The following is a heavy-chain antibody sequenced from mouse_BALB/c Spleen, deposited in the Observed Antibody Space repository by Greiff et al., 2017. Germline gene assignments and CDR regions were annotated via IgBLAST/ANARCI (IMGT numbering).Heavy chain of an antibody. J-gene: IGHJ2*01. D-gene: IGHD2-2*01. Sequence: EVKLMESGGGLVKPGGSLKLSCAASGFTFSSYAMSWVRQTPEKRLEWVASISSGGSTYYPDSVKGRFTISRDNARNILYLQMSSLRSEDTAMYYCARGGYYVGYWGQGTTLTVSS. V-gene: IGHV5-6-5*01. CDR2: ISSGGST. CDR3: ARGGYYVGY. CDR1: GFTFSSYA.